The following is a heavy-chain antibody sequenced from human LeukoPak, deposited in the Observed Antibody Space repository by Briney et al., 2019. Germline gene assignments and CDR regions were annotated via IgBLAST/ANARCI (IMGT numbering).Heavy chain of an antibody. CDR1: GASIISSIYR. CDR2: VYYDGST. J-gene: IGHJ4*02. V-gene: IGHV4-39*01. CDR3: ARLHDLGY. D-gene: IGHD5-24*01. Sequence: PSETLSLTCTVSGASIISSIYRWGWIRQPPGKGLEWMGSVYYDGSTYYNPSLTSRVSMSVDTSKNQFSLKVRSVAATDTAVYYCARLHDLGYWGQGILVTVSS.